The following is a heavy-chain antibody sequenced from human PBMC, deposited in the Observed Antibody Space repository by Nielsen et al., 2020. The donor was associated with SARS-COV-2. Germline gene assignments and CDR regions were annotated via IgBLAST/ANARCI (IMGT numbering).Heavy chain of an antibody. J-gene: IGHJ4*02. D-gene: IGHD3-10*01. CDR1: GFTFSSYW. CDR3: ARDLDYYGSGSYPHYFDY. V-gene: IGHV3-7*01. Sequence: GGSLRLSCAASGFTFSSYWMSWVRQAPGKGLEWVANIKQDGSEKYYVDSVKGRFTISRDNAKNSLYLQMNSLRAEDTAVYYCARDLDYYGSGSYPHYFDYWGQGTLVTVSS. CDR2: IKQDGSEK.